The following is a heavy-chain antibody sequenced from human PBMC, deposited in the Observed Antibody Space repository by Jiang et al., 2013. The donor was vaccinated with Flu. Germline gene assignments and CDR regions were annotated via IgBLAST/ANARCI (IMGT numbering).Heavy chain of an antibody. D-gene: IGHD1-14*01. V-gene: IGHV3-23*04. CDR3: ANGILADYYYYGMDV. CDR2: ISGSGGST. CDR1: GFTFSSYA. J-gene: IGHJ6*02. Sequence: QLVESGGGVVQPGRSLRLSCAASGFTFSSYAMSWVRQAPGKGLEWVSAISGSGGSTYYADSVKGRFTTSRDNSKNTLYLQMNSLRAEDTAVYYCANGILADYYYYGMDVWGQGTTVTVSS.